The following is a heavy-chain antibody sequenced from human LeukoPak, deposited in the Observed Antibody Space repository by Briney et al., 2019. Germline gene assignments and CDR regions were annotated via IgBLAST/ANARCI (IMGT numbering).Heavy chain of an antibody. CDR1: GFTFSSYW. D-gene: IGHD1-1*01. CDR3: TTDLGFWNDVNY. CDR2: IKSKTDGGTT. Sequence: GGSLRLSCAASGFTFSSYWMSWVRQAPGKGLEWVGRIKSKTDGGTTDYAAPVKGRFTISRDDSKNTLYLQMNSLKTEDTAVYYCTTDLGFWNDVNYWGQGTLVTVSS. V-gene: IGHV3-15*01. J-gene: IGHJ4*02.